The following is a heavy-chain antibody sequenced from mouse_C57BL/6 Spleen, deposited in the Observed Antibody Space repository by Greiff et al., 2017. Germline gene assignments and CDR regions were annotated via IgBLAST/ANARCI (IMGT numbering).Heavy chain of an antibody. Sequence: VQLQQSGAELARPGASVKLSCKASGYTITSYGISWVKQRTGQGLEWIGVIYPRSGNTYYNEKFKGKATLTADKSSSTAYMELRILTSEDSAVYFCARNTYFDYWGQGTTLTVSS. CDR1: GYTITSYG. CDR2: IYPRSGNT. J-gene: IGHJ2*01. CDR3: ARNTYFDY. D-gene: IGHD5-1-1*01. V-gene: IGHV1-81*01.